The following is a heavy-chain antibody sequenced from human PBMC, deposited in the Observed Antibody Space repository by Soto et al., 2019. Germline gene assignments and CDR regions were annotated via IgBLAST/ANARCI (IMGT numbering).Heavy chain of an antibody. D-gene: IGHD2-21*01. V-gene: IGHV3-7*01. CDR3: ARVNPGNTLFYYSGLDV. CDR2: MDQDGSQI. CDR1: GFSFSSYW. J-gene: IGHJ6*04. Sequence: GSLRLSCVVSGFSFSSYWMTWVRQAPGQGLEWLAYMDQDGSQIYYVDSVRGRFTISRDNSKNTLYLQMTSLRPDDTGVYYCARVNPGNTLFYYSGLDVGGKGTWVTVPS.